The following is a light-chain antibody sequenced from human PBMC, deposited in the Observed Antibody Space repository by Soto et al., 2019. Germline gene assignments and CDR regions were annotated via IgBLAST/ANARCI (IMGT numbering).Light chain of an antibody. J-gene: IGLJ3*02. CDR3: CSYAGPSIVVV. V-gene: IGLV2-11*01. CDR2: DVN. Sequence: QSALTQPRSVSGSPGQSVTISCIGSSNDVGIYNFVSWYQQHPGRAPKLIIYDVNKRPSGVPDRFSGSKSGNTASLTISGPQTEDEGAYSCCSYAGPSIVVVFGGWTQLTVL. CDR1: SNDVGIYNF.